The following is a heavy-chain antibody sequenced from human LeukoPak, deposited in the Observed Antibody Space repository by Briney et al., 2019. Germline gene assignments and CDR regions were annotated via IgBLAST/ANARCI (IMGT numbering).Heavy chain of an antibody. D-gene: IGHD3-3*01. J-gene: IGHJ3*02. V-gene: IGHV3-9*01. CDR1: GFTFNNAW. CDR3: AKDTGSPADAITMEDNAFDI. Sequence: GGSLRLSCAASGFTFNNAWMSWVRQAPGKGLEWVSGISWSSGIIGYADSVKGRFTISRDNAKNSLYLQMESLRAEDTAVYYCAKDTGSPADAITMEDNAFDIWGQGTMVTVSS. CDR2: ISWSSGII.